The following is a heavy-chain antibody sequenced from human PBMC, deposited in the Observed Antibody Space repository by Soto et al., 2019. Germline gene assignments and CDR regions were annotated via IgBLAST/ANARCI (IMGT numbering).Heavy chain of an antibody. D-gene: IGHD3-10*01. CDR3: ARDSLGRIGWWFGGFHPPPRKTDAFDI. Sequence: GASVKVSCKASGYTFTSYGISWVRQAPGQGLEWMGWISAYNGNTNYAQKLQGRVTMTTDTSTSTAYMELRSLRSDDTAVYYCARDSLGRIGWWFGGFHPPPRKTDAFDIWGQGTMVTVSS. CDR1: GYTFTSYG. J-gene: IGHJ3*02. V-gene: IGHV1-18*04. CDR2: ISAYNGNT.